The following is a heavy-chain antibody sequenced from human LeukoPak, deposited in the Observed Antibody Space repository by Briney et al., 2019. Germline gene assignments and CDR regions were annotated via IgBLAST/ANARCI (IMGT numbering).Heavy chain of an antibody. D-gene: IGHD7-27*01. J-gene: IGHJ4*02. CDR3: ARERLGSFDY. CDR2: ISSSSSYI. V-gene: IGHV3-21*01. Sequence: GGSLRLSCAASGFTFSSYSMNWVRQAPGKGLEWVSSISSSSSYIYYAESVKGRFTISRDNAKNSLYLQMNSLRAEDTAVYYCARERLGSFDYWGQGTLVTVSS. CDR1: GFTFSSYS.